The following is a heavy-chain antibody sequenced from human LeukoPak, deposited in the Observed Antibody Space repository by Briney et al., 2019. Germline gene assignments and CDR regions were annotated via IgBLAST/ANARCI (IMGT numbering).Heavy chain of an antibody. CDR1: GFTFSSCA. D-gene: IGHD6-13*01. CDR2: ISYDGSNK. V-gene: IGHV3-30*04. J-gene: IGHJ4*02. CDR3: ASDDSSSWFVY. Sequence: GRSLRLSCAASGFTFSSCAMHWVRQAPGKGLEWVAVISYDGSNKYYADSVKGRFTISRDNSKNTLYLQMNSLRAEDTAVYYCASDDSSSWFVYWGQGTLVTVSS.